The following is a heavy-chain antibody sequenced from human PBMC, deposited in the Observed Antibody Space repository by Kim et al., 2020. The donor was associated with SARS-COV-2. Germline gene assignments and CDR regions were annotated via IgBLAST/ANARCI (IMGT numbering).Heavy chain of an antibody. J-gene: IGHJ4*02. CDR2: INHSGST. D-gene: IGHD3-9*01. CDR3: ARGVRVLRYFDWLLSPDY. CDR1: GGSFSGYY. V-gene: IGHV4-34*01. Sequence: SETLSLTCAVYGGSFSGYYWSWIRQPPGKGLEWIGEINHSGSTNYNPSLKSRVTISVDTSKNQFSLKLSSVTAADTAVYYCARGVRVLRYFDWLLSPDYWGQGTPVTVSS.